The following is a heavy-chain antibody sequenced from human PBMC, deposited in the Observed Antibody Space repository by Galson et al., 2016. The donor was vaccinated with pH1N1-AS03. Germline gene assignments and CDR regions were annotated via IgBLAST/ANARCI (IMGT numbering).Heavy chain of an antibody. CDR3: ARDAPAPWSY. CDR2: INPDGSDK. V-gene: IGHV3-7*01. J-gene: IGHJ4*02. CDR1: GFTFSNYW. D-gene: IGHD3-3*01. Sequence: SLRLSCAASGFTFSNYWMAWVRQAPGKGLEWVAMINPDGSDKSYVDSVKGRLTITRDNAENSLFLQMNYLRAEDTALFYCARDAPAPWSYWGQGTLVTVSS.